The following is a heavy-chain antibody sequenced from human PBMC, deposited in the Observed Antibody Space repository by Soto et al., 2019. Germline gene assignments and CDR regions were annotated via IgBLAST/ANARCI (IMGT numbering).Heavy chain of an antibody. D-gene: IGHD1-7*01. CDR3: ARDWTYAVDY. Sequence: EVQLVESGGGLVQPGGSLKLSCAASWFTFSDSAVNWVRQASGKGLEWVGHIRSKPFGHATAYAASVRGRFTISRDDSKNTAYLQMNSLNTDDTAVYYCARDWTYAVDYWGQGTLVTVSS. V-gene: IGHV3-73*02. J-gene: IGHJ4*02. CDR1: WFTFSDSA. CDR2: IRSKPFGHAT.